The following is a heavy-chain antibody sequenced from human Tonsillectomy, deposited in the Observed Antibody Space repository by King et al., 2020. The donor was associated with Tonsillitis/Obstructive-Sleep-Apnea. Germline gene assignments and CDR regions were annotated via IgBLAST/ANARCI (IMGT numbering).Heavy chain of an antibody. D-gene: IGHD2-8*02. Sequence: QLQESGPGLVKPSETLSLTCNVSGGSIYSDYWSWIRQPPGKGLEWIGHIFNTGTATYNASLKSRVTISVDTSKNQFSLTLSSVTPADTAVYYCARVAGCIGDICYSWFDPWGQGTPVTVSS. CDR1: GGSIYSDY. CDR2: IFNTGTA. J-gene: IGHJ5*02. V-gene: IGHV4-59*01. CDR3: ARVAGCIGDICYSWFDP.